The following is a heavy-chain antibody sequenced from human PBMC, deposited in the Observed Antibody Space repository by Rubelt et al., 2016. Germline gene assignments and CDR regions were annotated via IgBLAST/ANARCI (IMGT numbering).Heavy chain of an antibody. CDR2: ISAANDNT. Sequence: QVQLVQSGAEVKKPGASVSVSCKASGYDFTSYALHWVRQAPGQGLEWMGWISAANDNTRYSEKFQGRITITKDNSSSTAYMDLSSLTYGDTAVYYYARDEDVWGQGTTVTVSS. CDR1: GYDFTSYA. V-gene: IGHV1-3*01. CDR3: ARDEDV. J-gene: IGHJ6*02.